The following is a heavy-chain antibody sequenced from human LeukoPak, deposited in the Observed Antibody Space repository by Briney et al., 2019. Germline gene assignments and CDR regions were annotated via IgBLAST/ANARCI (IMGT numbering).Heavy chain of an antibody. CDR3: AREKGPQWELLAY. CDR2: INPNSGGT. V-gene: IGHV1-2*02. J-gene: IGHJ4*02. CDR1: GYTFTGYY. Sequence: ASVKVSCKASGYTFTGYYMHWVRQAPGQELEWMGWINPNSGGTNYAQKFQGRVTMTRDTSISTAYMELSRLRSDDTAMYYCAREKGPQWELLAYWGQGTLVTVSS. D-gene: IGHD1-26*01.